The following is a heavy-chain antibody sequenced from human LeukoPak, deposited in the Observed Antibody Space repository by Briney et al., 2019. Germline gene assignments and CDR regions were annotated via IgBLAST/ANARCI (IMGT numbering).Heavy chain of an antibody. J-gene: IGHJ4*02. CDR3: ARHHTHYYDILTGYYPPDC. CDR2: IYPGDSDT. V-gene: IGHV5-51*01. CDR1: GYSFTSYW. D-gene: IGHD3-9*01. Sequence: GESLKISCKGSGYSFTSYWIGWVRQMPGKGLEWMGIIYPGDSDTRYSPSFQGQVTISADKSLSTAYLQWSSLKASDTAMYYYARHHTHYYDILTGYYPPDCWGQGTLVTVSS.